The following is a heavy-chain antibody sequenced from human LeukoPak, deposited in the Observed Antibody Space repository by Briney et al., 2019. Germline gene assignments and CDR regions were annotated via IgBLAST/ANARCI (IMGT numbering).Heavy chain of an antibody. CDR1: GSSISSYY. Sequence: SETLSLTCTVSGSSISSYYWSWVRQPPGKGLEWIGYIYYSGSTNYNPSLKSRVTISVDTSKNQFSLKLSSVTAADTAVYYCARGGGIAVAGTSYWYFDLWGRGTLVTVSS. D-gene: IGHD6-19*01. CDR2: IYYSGST. CDR3: ARGGGIAVAGTSYWYFDL. J-gene: IGHJ2*01. V-gene: IGHV4-59*01.